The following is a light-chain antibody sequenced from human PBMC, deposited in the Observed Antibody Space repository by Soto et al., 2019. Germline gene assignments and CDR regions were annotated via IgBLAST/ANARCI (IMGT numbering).Light chain of an antibody. CDR2: EVT. Sequence: QSALTQPASVSGSPGQSITISCNGTSNDAGGNNYVSWYQHHPGKAPKLMIYEVTNRPSGVPNRFSGSKSGNTASLTNSGLLAEDEADYYCSSYTAGSPYVFGTGTKLTVL. CDR3: SSYTAGSPYV. J-gene: IGLJ1*01. CDR1: SNDAGGNNY. V-gene: IGLV2-14*01.